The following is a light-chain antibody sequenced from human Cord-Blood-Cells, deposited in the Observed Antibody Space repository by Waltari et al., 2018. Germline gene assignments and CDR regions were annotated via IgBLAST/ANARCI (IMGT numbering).Light chain of an antibody. CDR3: QQSYSTPLNT. Sequence: DIHMTQSPSSLSASVGDRVTITCRASQSISSYLNWYQQKPGKAPKLLIYAASSLQSGVPSRFSGSGSGTDFTLTISSLQHEDFATYYCQQSYSTPLNTFGQGTKLEIK. V-gene: IGKV1-39*01. CDR1: QSISSY. J-gene: IGKJ2*01. CDR2: AAS.